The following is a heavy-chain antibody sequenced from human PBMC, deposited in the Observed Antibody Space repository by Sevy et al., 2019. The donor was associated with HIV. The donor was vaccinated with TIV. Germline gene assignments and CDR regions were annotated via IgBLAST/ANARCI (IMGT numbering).Heavy chain of an antibody. CDR1: GYNFASDG. J-gene: IGHJ4*02. V-gene: IGHV1-18*04. D-gene: IGHD3-10*01. Sequence: ASVKVSCKASGYNFASDGFSWVRQAPGQGLEWMGWIGVYNGNAKYAQGFQDRFTMTTDTSTSTAYMELRSLGSDDTAVYYCARVPTYYYGSATYFDYWGQGTLVTVSS. CDR3: ARVPTYYYGSATYFDY. CDR2: IGVYNGNA.